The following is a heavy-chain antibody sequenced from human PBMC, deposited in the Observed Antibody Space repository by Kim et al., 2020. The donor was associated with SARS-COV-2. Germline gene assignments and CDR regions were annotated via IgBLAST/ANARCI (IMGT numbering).Heavy chain of an antibody. V-gene: IGHV4-34*01. J-gene: IGHJ4*02. Sequence: SASTTYNPSLKSRVIISIDTSKNPFFLQLSSVTAADAAVYYCARDRQPYYWGQGTLVTVSS. CDR3: ARDRQPYY. CDR2: SAST. D-gene: IGHD1-1*01.